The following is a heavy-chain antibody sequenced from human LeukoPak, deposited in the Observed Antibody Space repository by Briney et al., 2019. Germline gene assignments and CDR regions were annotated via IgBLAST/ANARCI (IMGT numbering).Heavy chain of an antibody. CDR1: GGSISSSNYY. CDR2: IFYSGST. V-gene: IGHV4-39*07. D-gene: IGHD3-22*01. J-gene: IGHJ4*02. Sequence: SETLSLTCTVSGGSISSSNYYWGWIRQPPGKGLEWIGSIFYSGSTYYNPSLKSRVTISEDTSKNQFSLKLTSVTAADTAVYYCATLGEYYDSSGYYYNWGQGTLVTVSS. CDR3: ATLGEYYDSSGYYYN.